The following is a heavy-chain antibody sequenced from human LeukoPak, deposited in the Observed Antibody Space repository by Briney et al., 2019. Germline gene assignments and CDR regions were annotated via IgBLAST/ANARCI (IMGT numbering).Heavy chain of an antibody. Sequence: KPGGSLRLSCAASGFTFSIYSMNWVRQAPGKGLEWVSSISSSSSYIYYADSVKGRFTISRDNAKNSLYLQMNSLRAEDTAVYYCARQARTIQLWSFDYWGQGTLVTVSS. CDR3: ARQARTIQLWSFDY. CDR1: GFTFSIYS. V-gene: IGHV3-21*01. J-gene: IGHJ4*02. D-gene: IGHD5-18*01. CDR2: ISSSSSYI.